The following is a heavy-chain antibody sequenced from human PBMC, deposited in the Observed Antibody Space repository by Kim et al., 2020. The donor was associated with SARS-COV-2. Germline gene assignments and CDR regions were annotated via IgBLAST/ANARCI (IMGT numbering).Heavy chain of an antibody. CDR1: GFTFSSYG. CDR3: ERDSPLGYSYGSTFDY. CDR2: IWYDGSNK. V-gene: IGHV3-33*01. J-gene: IGHJ4*02. Sequence: GGSLRLSCAASGFTFSSYGMHWVRQAPGKGLEWVAVIWYDGSNKYYADSVKGRFTISRDNSKNTLYLQMNSLRAEDTAVYYCERDSPLGYSYGSTFDYWGQGTLVTDSA. D-gene: IGHD5-18*01.